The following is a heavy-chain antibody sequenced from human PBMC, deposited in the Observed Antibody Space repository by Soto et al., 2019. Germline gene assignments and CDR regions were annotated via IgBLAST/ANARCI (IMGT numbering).Heavy chain of an antibody. V-gene: IGHV3-30*03. J-gene: IGHJ6*02. Sequence: GGSLRLSCAASGFTFSSYGMNWVRQAPGKGLEWVAVISYDGSNKYYADSVKGRFTISRDSSKNMLYLQMNSLRAEDTAVYFCARDLRFFVISSCYANGYYYYGMNVWGQGTTVTVSS. CDR3: ARDLRFFVISSCYANGYYYYGMNV. D-gene: IGHD2-2*01. CDR1: GFTFSSYG. CDR2: ISYDGSNK.